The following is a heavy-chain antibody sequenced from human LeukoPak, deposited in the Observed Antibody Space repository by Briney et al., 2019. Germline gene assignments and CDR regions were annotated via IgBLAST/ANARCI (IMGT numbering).Heavy chain of an antibody. CDR2: ISYDGSNK. V-gene: IGHV3-30-3*01. Sequence: GGSLRLSCAASGFTFSSYAMHWVRQAPGKGLEWVAVISYDGSNKYYADSVKGRFTISRDNSKNTLYLQMNSLRAEDTAVYYCASIPAAGTSAGDYWGQGTLVTVSS. CDR1: GFTFSSYA. CDR3: ASIPAAGTSAGDY. J-gene: IGHJ4*02. D-gene: IGHD6-13*01.